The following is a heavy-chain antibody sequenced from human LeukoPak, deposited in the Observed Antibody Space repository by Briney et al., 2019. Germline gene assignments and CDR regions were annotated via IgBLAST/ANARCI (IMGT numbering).Heavy chain of an antibody. CDR1: GYIFIDYE. CDR3: ARGRYMDV. V-gene: IGHV1-8*02. Sequence: ASVKVSSKAPGYIFIDYEINWVRQAPGQGLEWMGWMNPKSGDTGYEQKFQGRVTITRDSSISTVYMELSSLGSEDTALYYCARGRYMDVWGKRTMVTVSS. J-gene: IGHJ6*03. CDR2: MNPKSGDT.